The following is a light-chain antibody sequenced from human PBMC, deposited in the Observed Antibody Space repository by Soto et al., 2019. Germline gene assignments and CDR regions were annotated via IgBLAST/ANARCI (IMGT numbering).Light chain of an antibody. J-gene: IGKJ1*01. Sequence: DIQMTQSPSTLSASVGDRVTISCRASQFITTWLAWYQQKPGKAPKLLIYKASSLESGVPSRFSGSGSGTDFTLTITSLQPDDFATYYCQQYDSYPLTFGRGTKVEVK. V-gene: IGKV1-5*03. CDR2: KAS. CDR1: QFITTW. CDR3: QQYDSYPLT.